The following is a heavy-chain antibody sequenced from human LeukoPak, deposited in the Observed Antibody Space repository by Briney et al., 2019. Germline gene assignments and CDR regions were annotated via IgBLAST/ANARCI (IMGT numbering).Heavy chain of an antibody. CDR2: INSDSSTM. Sequence: GGSLRLSCEASGFTFTSYSMNWVRQAPGKGLEWVSNINSDSSTMDYADSVKGRFSISRDSAKKSLFLRMNSLRDEDTAVYYCARDNLWAFDIWGQGTMVTVSS. D-gene: IGHD3-10*01. CDR1: GFTFTSYS. CDR3: ARDNLWAFDI. V-gene: IGHV3-48*02. J-gene: IGHJ3*02.